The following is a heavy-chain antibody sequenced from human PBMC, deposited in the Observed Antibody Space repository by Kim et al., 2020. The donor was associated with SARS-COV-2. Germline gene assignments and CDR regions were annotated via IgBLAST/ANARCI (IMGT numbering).Heavy chain of an antibody. CDR1: GGPFGSFY. Sequence: SETLSLTCTVSGGPFGSFYWSWIRQPPGKGLEWIGWIYYGGTTYYNPSLKGRVTISLNSSKNQFSLNLRSVTAADTAVFFCARSSWGTDFYFDLRGRGA. D-gene: IGHD3-16*01. J-gene: IGHJ2*01. V-gene: IGHV4-59*01. CDR2: IYYGGTT. CDR3: ARSSWGTDFYFDL.